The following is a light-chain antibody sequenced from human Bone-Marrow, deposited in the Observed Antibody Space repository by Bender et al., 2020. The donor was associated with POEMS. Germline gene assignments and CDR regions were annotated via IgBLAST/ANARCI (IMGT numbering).Light chain of an antibody. CDR3: SSYGGTSNFV. V-gene: IGLV1-36*01. CDR2: YDD. J-gene: IGLJ1*01. Sequence: QSVVTQPPSLSEAPRQRVTISCSGSSSNIGNHGVNWYQQLPGEAPKLLIYYDDLLTPGVSDRFSASKSGNTASLTVSGLQAEDEADYYCSSYGGTSNFVFGTGTKVTVL. CDR1: SSNIGNHG.